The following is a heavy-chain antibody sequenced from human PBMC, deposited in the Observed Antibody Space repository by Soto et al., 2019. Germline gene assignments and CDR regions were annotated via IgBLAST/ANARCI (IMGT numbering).Heavy chain of an antibody. Sequence: HVQLVQSGTEVKKPGASVRVSCMVSGYPFTAYYIHWVRQAPGQGLEWMGWIDPRSGGTVYEQKFQGRVTMTRDTSSSTVYMALSGLTSDDTALYYCATDDYGIFPYWGQGSLVTVSS. J-gene: IGHJ4*02. V-gene: IGHV1-2*02. CDR2: IDPRSGGT. CDR3: ATDDYGIFPY. D-gene: IGHD3-10*01. CDR1: GYPFTAYY.